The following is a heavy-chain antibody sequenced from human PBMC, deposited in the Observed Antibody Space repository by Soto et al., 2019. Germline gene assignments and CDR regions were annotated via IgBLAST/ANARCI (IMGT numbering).Heavy chain of an antibody. CDR3: ATRTDYYYGSGSLGGMDV. D-gene: IGHD3-10*01. Sequence: QVQLQESGPGLVKPSQTLSLTCTVSGGSISSGSYYWSWIRQLPGKGLEWIGYIYYSGSTYYNPSPKSRVTLSVDTSKNQFSLKLTSVTAADTAVYYCATRTDYYYGSGSLGGMDVWGQGTTVTVSS. J-gene: IGHJ6*02. V-gene: IGHV4-31*03. CDR2: IYYSGST. CDR1: GGSISSGSYY.